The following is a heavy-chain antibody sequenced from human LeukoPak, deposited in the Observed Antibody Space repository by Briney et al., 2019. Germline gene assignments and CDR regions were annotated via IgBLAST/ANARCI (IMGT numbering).Heavy chain of an antibody. CDR1: GGSFSGYY. J-gene: IGHJ6*04. CDR3: ARGEQEMDV. CDR2: INHSGST. D-gene: IGHD1-26*01. V-gene: IGHV4-34*01. Sequence: SETLSLTCAVYGGSFSGYYWSWIRQPPGKGLEWIGEINHSGSTNYNPSLKSRVTISVDTSKNQFSLKLSSVTAADTAVYYRARGEQEMDVWGKGTTVTVSS.